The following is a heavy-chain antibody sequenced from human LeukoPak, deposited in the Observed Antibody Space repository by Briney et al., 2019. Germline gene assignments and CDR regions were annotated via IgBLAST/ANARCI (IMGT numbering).Heavy chain of an antibody. CDR3: ARSPATIVVVPAATDAFDI. Sequence: PSETLSLTCTVSGGSISSGGYYWSWIRQHPGKGLEWIGYIYYSGSTYYNPSLKSRVTISVDTSKNQFSLKLSSVTAADTAVYYCARSPATIVVVPAATDAFDIWGQGTMVTVSS. D-gene: IGHD2-2*01. CDR2: IYYSGST. CDR1: GGSISSGGYY. V-gene: IGHV4-31*03. J-gene: IGHJ3*02.